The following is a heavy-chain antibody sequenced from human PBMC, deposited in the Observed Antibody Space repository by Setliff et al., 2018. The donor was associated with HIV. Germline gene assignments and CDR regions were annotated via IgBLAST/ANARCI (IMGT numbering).Heavy chain of an antibody. CDR1: GYTFTSYA. CDR3: ATKVYCTNGVCLDAFDI. Sequence: ASVKVSCKASGYTFTSYAMHWVRQAPGQRLEWMGWINAGNGNTKYSQKFQGRVTITRDTSASTAYMELSSLRSEDTALYYCATKVYCTNGVCLDAFDIWGQGTMVTVSS. CDR2: INAGNGNT. D-gene: IGHD2-8*01. V-gene: IGHV1-3*01. J-gene: IGHJ3*02.